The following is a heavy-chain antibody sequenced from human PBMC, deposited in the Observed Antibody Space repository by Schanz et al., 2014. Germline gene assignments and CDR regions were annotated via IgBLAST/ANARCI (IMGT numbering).Heavy chain of an antibody. CDR1: GFTFNSYA. D-gene: IGHD2-15*01. CDR2: ISHSGGSK. Sequence: DVQLLESGGGLVQPGGSLRLSCAASGFTFNSYAMTWVRQAPGKGLEWVSSISHSGGSKYYADSVKGRFTVFRDNSKRTLYLQMNSLSADDTAVFYCAKGMGYCSGGTCYDYYYYGLDVWGQGTTVTVSS. V-gene: IGHV3-23*01. CDR3: AKGMGYCSGGTCYDYYYYGLDV. J-gene: IGHJ6*02.